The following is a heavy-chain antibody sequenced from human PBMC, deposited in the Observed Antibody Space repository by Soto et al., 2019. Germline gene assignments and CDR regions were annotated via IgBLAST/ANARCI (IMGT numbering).Heavy chain of an antibody. D-gene: IGHD4-17*01. CDR2: INPTSGGT. V-gene: IGHV1-2*02. J-gene: IGHJ4*02. CDR3: ARDPDYGDYWGYFFDS. Sequence: QVHLVQSGVEVKTPGASVKVSCQASGYTFFTYDISWVRQAPGQGLEWMGWINPTSGGTVYAQNFQDRVTMTRDTSISTAYMELRRLNSDDTAVYYCARDPDYGDYWGYFFDSWGQGTPVTVSS. CDR1: GYTFFTYD.